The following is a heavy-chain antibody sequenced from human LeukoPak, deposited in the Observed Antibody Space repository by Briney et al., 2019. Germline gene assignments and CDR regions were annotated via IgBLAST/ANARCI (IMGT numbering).Heavy chain of an antibody. CDR2: IWYDGSSK. J-gene: IGHJ4*02. CDR3: ARDLYQLAGPEY. Sequence: PGRSLRLSCAASGFTFSTYGMHWVRQAPGKGLEWVAVIWYDGSSKYYADSVKGRFTISRDKSKNTLYLEMNSLRAEDTAVYYCARDLYQLAGPEYWGQGTLVTVSS. D-gene: IGHD2-8*01. CDR1: GFTFSTYG. V-gene: IGHV3-33*01.